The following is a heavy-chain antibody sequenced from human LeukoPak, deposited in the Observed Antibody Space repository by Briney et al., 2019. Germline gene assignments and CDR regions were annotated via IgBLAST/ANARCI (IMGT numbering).Heavy chain of an antibody. CDR3: SRIMTKVTTWRYYYYGMDV. D-gene: IGHD4-17*01. V-gene: IGHV3-7*01. CDR2: IKQDGSEK. J-gene: IGHJ6*02. CDR1: GFTFNTYA. Sequence: SGGSLRLSCAASGFTFNTYAMYWVRQAPGKGLEWVANIKQDGSEKYYVDSVKGRFTISRDNAKNSLYLQMNSLRAEDTAVYYLSRIMTKVTTWRYYYYGMDVWGQGTTVTVSS.